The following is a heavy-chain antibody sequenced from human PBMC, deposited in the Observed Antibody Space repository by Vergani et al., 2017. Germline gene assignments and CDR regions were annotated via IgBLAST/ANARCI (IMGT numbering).Heavy chain of an antibody. V-gene: IGHV4-38-2*02. J-gene: IGHJ4*02. CDR1: DYSISSGYY. Sequence: QVQLQESGPGLVKPSETLSLTCAVSDYSISSGYYWGWIRQPPGKGLEWIVSIYHSGTTYYNPSLKSRVTISVDTSKNLFSLKLTSVTAADTAMYYCARERDLYSSGWYFDYWGQGALVTVSS. D-gene: IGHD6-19*01. CDR2: IYHSGTT. CDR3: ARERDLYSSGWYFDY.